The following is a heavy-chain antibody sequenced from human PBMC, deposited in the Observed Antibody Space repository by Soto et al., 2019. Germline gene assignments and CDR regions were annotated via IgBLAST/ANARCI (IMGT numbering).Heavy chain of an antibody. V-gene: IGHV3-23*01. Sequence: GGSLRLSCAVSGFTASSSYMRWLRQAPGKGLEWISAISGSEGTTYYRDSVKGRFIISRDNSKSTVYLRINSLKIEDTAVYYCAKAPANVPWWFAPWGQGTLVTVSS. CDR2: ISGSEGTT. J-gene: IGHJ5*02. CDR1: GFTASSSY. CDR3: AKAPANVPWWFAP.